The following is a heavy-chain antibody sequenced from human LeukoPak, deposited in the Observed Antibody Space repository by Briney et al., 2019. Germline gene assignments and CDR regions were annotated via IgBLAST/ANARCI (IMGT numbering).Heavy chain of an antibody. CDR2: IHSSGRT. J-gene: IGHJ2*01. D-gene: IGHD4-23*01. CDR1: GGSISDYY. V-gene: IGHV4-59*08. CDR3: ARHFSSVDWYFDL. Sequence: SETLSLTCSVSGGSISDYYRSWIRQSPGKGLEWIGYIHSSGRTMCNAALKTRVTISLDPSINKFSVRLKSVPAADTAVFYCARHFSSVDWYFDLWGRGTLVTVSS.